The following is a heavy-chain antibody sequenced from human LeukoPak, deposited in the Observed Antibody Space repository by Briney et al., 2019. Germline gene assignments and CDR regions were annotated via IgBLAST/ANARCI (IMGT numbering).Heavy chain of an antibody. CDR1: GFTFSNYA. CDR3: ARAPTFCRGGGCYSGGFDI. V-gene: IGHV3-23*01. J-gene: IGHJ3*02. D-gene: IGHD2-15*01. Sequence: PGGSLRLSCAASGFTFSNYAMGWVRQAPGKGLEWVSSISGSGDTTYYADSVKDRFTISRDNSKNTLYLQINSLKAEDTALYYCARAPTFCRGGGCYSGGFDIWGQGTMVTVSS. CDR2: ISGSGDTT.